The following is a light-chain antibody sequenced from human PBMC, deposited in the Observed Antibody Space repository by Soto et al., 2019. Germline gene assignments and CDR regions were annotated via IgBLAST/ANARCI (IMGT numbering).Light chain of an antibody. CDR1: GDDIGGYTY. Sequence: QSALTQPASVSGSPGQSITISCGGSGDDIGGYTYVSWCQQLPGKAPKLMIYEVNSLPSVIPDRVSGSKSGNTASLTLSGDHPEDEAEYFCSSYSWRINYVFGTRAKVTVL. CDR2: EVN. CDR3: SSYSWRINYV. J-gene: IGLJ1*01. V-gene: IGLV2-8*01.